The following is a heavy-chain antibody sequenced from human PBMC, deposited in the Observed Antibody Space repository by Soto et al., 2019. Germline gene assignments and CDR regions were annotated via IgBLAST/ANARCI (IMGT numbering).Heavy chain of an antibody. V-gene: IGHV4-30-2*01. CDR1: GDSISSSGYS. CDR3: ARGGGLADCAGCCPPDY. Sequence: QLQLQESGSGLLEPSQTLSLTCVVSGDSISSSGYSWNWIRQAPGRGLEWIGFFLYTGTTSYAPYLKSRVTISADKSKNQVSLPLTSVTAADTAVYYCARGGGLADCAGCCPPDYWGQGTLVTVSS. CDR2: FLYTGTT. D-gene: IGHD2-21*01. J-gene: IGHJ4*02.